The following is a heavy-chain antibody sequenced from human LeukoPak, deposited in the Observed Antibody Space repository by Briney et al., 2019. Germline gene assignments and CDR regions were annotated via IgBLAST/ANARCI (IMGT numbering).Heavy chain of an antibody. CDR3: ARHRRIAWYYYYYMDV. CDR2: INHSGST. V-gene: IGHV4-34*01. CDR1: GGSFSGYY. Sequence: SETLSLTCAVYGGSFSGYYWSWIRQPPGKGLEWIGEINHSGSTNYNPSLKSRVTISVDTSKNQFSLKLSSVTAADTAVYYCARHRRIAWYYYYYMDVWGKGTTVTVSS. J-gene: IGHJ6*03. D-gene: IGHD6-13*01.